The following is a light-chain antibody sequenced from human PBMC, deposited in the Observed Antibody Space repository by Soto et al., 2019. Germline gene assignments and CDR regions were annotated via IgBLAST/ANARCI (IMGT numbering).Light chain of an antibody. CDR3: CSYGGSRAV. CDR1: SSDVGSHNL. Sequence: QSALTQPASVSGSPGQSITISCTGTSSDVGSHNLVSWYQQHPGQATKLKIYEVSKRPLGVSTRFSASKSGNTASLTISGLQAEDEADYYCCSYGGSRAVFGGGTQLTVL. CDR2: EVS. J-gene: IGLJ7*01. V-gene: IGLV2-23*02.